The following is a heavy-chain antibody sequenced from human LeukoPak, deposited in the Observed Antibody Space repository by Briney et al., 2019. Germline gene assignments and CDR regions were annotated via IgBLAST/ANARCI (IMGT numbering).Heavy chain of an antibody. CDR3: TTVPGWHGAFDI. V-gene: IGHV3-15*01. Sequence: PGGSLRLSCAASGFTFSSYAMHWVRQAPGKGLEWVGRIKSKTYGGTTDYAAPVKGRFTISRDDSKNTLYLQMNSLKTEDTAVYYCTTVPGWHGAFDIWGQGTMVTVSS. CDR2: IKSKTYGGTT. D-gene: IGHD6-19*01. J-gene: IGHJ3*02. CDR1: GFTFSSYA.